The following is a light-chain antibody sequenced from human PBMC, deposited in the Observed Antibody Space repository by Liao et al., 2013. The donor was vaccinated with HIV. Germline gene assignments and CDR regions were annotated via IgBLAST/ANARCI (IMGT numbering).Light chain of an antibody. CDR2: YDS. V-gene: IGLV3-21*01. J-gene: IGLJ1*01. Sequence: SYELTQPPSESVAPGKTARITCGGNNIGSKSVHWYQQKPGQAPVLVIYYDSDRPSGIPERFSGSNSGNTATLTISRVEAGDEADYYCQVWDSSSDHPGVFGTGTKVTVL. CDR1: NIGSKS. CDR3: QVWDSSSDHPGV.